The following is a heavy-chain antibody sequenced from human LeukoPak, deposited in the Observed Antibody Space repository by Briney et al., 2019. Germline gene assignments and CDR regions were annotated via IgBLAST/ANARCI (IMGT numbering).Heavy chain of an antibody. CDR2: IYPGDPDT. D-gene: IGHD3-9*01. J-gene: IGHJ4*02. Sequence: GESLKISCKGSGYSFTSYWIGWVRQMPGKGLEWMGIIYPGDPDTRYSPSFQGQVTISADKSISTAYLQWSSLKASDTAMYYCARHVPRYFDWLFPDYWGQGTLVTVSS. CDR3: ARHVPRYFDWLFPDY. CDR1: GYSFTSYW. V-gene: IGHV5-51*01.